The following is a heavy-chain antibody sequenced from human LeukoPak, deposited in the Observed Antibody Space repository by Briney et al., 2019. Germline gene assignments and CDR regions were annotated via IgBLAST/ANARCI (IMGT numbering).Heavy chain of an antibody. CDR2: ISYSGTT. D-gene: IGHD6-6*01. V-gene: IGHV4-39*07. CDR1: GGSISSRPYY. CDR3: ARDFSSSSTVYYYYYMDV. J-gene: IGHJ6*03. Sequence: SEALSLTCTVSGGSISSRPYYWGWVRQPPGKGLEWIGTISYSGTTYYSPSLKSRVTISLDTSKNQFSLKLSSVTAADTAIYYCARDFSSSSTVYYYYYMDVWGKGTTVTVSS.